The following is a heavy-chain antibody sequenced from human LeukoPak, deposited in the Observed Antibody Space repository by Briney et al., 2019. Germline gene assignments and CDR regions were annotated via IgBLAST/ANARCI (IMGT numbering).Heavy chain of an antibody. CDR3: ARYCSSTSYYSGAFDI. CDR2: IYTSGST. CDR1: GGSISSYY. J-gene: IGHJ3*02. D-gene: IGHD2-2*01. V-gene: IGHV4-4*09. Sequence: SETLSLTCTVSGGSISSYYWSWIRQPPGKGLEWIGYIYTSGSTNYNPSLKSRVTISVDTSKNQFSLKLSSVTAADTAVYYCARYCSSTSYYSGAFDIWGQGTMVTVSS.